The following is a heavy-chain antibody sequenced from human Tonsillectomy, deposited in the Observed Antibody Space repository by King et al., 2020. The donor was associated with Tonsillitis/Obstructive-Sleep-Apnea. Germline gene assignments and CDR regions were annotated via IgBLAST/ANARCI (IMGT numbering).Heavy chain of an antibody. V-gene: IGHV3-30*18. J-gene: IGHJ4*02. CDR3: AKVGGGNAVDY. D-gene: IGHD4-23*01. CDR2: ISYDGSNK. Sequence: HVQLVESGGGVVQPGRSLRLSCAAAGFTFSSYVMDWVRQAPGKGLEWVAIISYDGSNKYYADSVKGRFTISRDNSKNTLYLQMNRLRAEDTAVYYCAKVGGGNAVDYWGQGTLVTVSS. CDR1: GFTFSSYV.